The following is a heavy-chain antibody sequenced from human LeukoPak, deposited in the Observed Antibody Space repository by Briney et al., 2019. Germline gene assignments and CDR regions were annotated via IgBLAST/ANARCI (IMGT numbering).Heavy chain of an antibody. V-gene: IGHV4-34*01. Sequence: PSETLSLTCAVHGGSFSGYYWSWIRQPPGKGLEWIGEINHSGSTNYNPSLKSRVTISVDTSKNQFSLKLSSVTAADTAVYYCARGDGYNSHWGQGTLVTVSS. J-gene: IGHJ4*02. CDR2: INHSGST. CDR3: ARGDGYNSH. CDR1: GGSFSGYY. D-gene: IGHD5-24*01.